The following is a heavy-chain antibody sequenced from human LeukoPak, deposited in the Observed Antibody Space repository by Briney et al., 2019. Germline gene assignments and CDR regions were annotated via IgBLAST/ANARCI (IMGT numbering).Heavy chain of an antibody. Sequence: PGGSLKLSCAASGFIFSSYWMHWVRHAPGKGLVWVSRIHNDGSNDGSSTNYADSVKGRFTISRDNAKNTLYLQMNSLRAEDTAIYYCAKSRGYGFFMDYWGQGTLVTVSS. CDR3: AKSRGYGFFMDY. J-gene: IGHJ4*02. CDR1: GFIFSSYW. CDR2: IHNDGSNDGSST. D-gene: IGHD5-18*01. V-gene: IGHV3-74*01.